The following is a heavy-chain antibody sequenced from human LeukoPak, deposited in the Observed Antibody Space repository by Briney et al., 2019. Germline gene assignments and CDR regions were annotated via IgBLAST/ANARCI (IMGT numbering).Heavy chain of an antibody. CDR1: GFTFSSYS. J-gene: IGHJ4*02. V-gene: IGHV3-21*01. D-gene: IGHD1-26*01. Sequence: GGSLRLSCAASGFTFSSYSMNWVRQAPGKGLEWVSSISSRSSYIYYADSVKGRFTISRDNAKNSLYLQMNSLRAEDTAVYYCARGWLLLHTPLDYWGQGTLVTVSS. CDR2: ISSRSSYI. CDR3: ARGWLLLHTPLDY.